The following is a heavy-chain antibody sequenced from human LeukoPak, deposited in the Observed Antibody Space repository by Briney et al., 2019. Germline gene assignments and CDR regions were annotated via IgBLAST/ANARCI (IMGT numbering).Heavy chain of an antibody. CDR3: ARGKDDILTGPLDY. J-gene: IGHJ4*02. CDR2: ISAYNGNT. D-gene: IGHD3-9*01. Sequence: ASVKVSCKASGYTFTSYGISWVRQAPGQGLEWMGWISAYNGNTNYAQKLQGRITMTTGTSTSTAYMELRSLRSDDTAVYYCARGKDDILTGPLDYWGQGTLVTVSS. V-gene: IGHV1-18*01. CDR1: GYTFTSYG.